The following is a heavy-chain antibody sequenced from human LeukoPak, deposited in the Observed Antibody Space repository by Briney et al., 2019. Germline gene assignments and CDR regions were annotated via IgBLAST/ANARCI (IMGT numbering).Heavy chain of an antibody. V-gene: IGHV3-15*01. CDR2: IKSKTNGGTT. Sequence: GGSLRLSCAASGFTFTNAWMSWVRQAPGKGLEWVGHIKSKTNGGTTDYAAPMKGRFSISRDDSKNTLYLQMNSLKTEDTAVYYCTTRIAYSGDHEHWGQGTLVTVSS. J-gene: IGHJ1*01. D-gene: IGHD1-26*01. CDR1: GFTFTNAW. CDR3: TTRIAYSGDHEH.